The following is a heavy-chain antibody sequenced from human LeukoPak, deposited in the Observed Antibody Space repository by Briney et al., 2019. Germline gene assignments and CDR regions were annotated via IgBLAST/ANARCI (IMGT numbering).Heavy chain of an antibody. Sequence: SETLSLTCTVSGGSISSYYWSWIRQPPGKGLEWIGYIYYSGSTNYNPSLKSRVTISVDTSKNQFSLKLSSVTAADTAVYYCARLVLMVYATDAFDIWGQGTMVTVSS. D-gene: IGHD2-8*01. CDR3: ARLVLMVYATDAFDI. J-gene: IGHJ3*02. CDR2: IYYSGST. CDR1: GGSISSYY. V-gene: IGHV4-59*08.